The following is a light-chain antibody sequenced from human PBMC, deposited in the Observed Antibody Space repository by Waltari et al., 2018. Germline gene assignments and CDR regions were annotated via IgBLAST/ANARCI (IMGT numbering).Light chain of an antibody. CDR3: QQYNTYPWT. Sequence: DIQMTQSPSTLSASVGDRITITCRASHSITIWLAWYQQKPGEAPKLLIFRASSLESWVPSRFSGSGSGTEFTLTISSLQPDDFATYYCQQYNTYPWTFGQGTKVEIK. V-gene: IGKV1-5*03. CDR1: HSITIW. J-gene: IGKJ1*01. CDR2: RAS.